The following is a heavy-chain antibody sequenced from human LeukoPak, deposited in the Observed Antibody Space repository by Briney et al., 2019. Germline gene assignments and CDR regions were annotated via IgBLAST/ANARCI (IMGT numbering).Heavy chain of an antibody. J-gene: IGHJ3*02. CDR1: GYSFTSYW. D-gene: IGHD3-3*01. V-gene: IGHV5-51*01. Sequence: GESLKISCKGSGYSFTSYWIGWMRQMPGKGLEWMGIIYPGDSETRYSPSFQGQVTISVDKSISTAYLQWSSLKASDTAMYFCARPARDFWSPYAPDAFDIWGQGTMVTVSS. CDR2: IYPGDSET. CDR3: ARPARDFWSPYAPDAFDI.